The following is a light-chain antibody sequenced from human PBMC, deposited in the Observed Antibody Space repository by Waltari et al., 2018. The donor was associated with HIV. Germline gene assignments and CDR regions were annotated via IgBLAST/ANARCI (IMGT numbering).Light chain of an antibody. Sequence: DIQMTQSPSSLSASVGDRVTITCRASQGISNYLVWYQQKPGKVPKLLLYAASTWQTGVPSRFSGSGSGTDVTLTISSLQPEDVATSYCQKYNSAPPWTFGQGTKVEIK. CDR2: AAS. V-gene: IGKV1-27*01. CDR3: QKYNSAPPWT. CDR1: QGISNY. J-gene: IGKJ1*01.